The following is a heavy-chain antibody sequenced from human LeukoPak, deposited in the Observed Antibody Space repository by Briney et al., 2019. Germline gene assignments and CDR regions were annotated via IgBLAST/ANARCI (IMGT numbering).Heavy chain of an antibody. CDR3: ARRGSSIDY. Sequence: SETLSLTCTVSGGSISSSTYYWAWIRQPPGKGLEWIGSIYHSGSTYYNPSLKSRVTISVDTSKNQFSLKLSSVTAADTAVYYCARRGSSIDYWGQGTLVTVSS. J-gene: IGHJ4*02. D-gene: IGHD6-6*01. CDR1: GGSISSSTYY. V-gene: IGHV4-39*01. CDR2: IYHSGST.